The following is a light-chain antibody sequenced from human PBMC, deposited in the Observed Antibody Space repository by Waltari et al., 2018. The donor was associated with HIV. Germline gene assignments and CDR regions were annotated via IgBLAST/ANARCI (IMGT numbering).Light chain of an antibody. V-gene: IGLV3-25*03. CDR2: KDN. Sequence: SYELTQLPSVSVSPGQTARLTCSGDALAKQYAYWYQQKPGQAPVLMISKDNERPSGTPERFSGSSSGRTVTLTISGVQAEDEADYYCQSADSGGTWDVVFGGGTKLTVL. J-gene: IGLJ2*01. CDR3: QSADSGGTWDVV. CDR1: ALAKQY.